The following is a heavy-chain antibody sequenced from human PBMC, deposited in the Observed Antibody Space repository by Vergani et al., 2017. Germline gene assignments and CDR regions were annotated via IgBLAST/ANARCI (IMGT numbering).Heavy chain of an antibody. CDR3: ARDCSSTSCLGSYYYGMDV. CDR2: ISAYNGNT. J-gene: IGHJ6*02. Sequence: QVQLVQSGAEVKKPGASVKVSCKASGYTFTSYGISWVHQAPGQGLEWMGWISAYNGNTNYAQKLQSRVTMTTDTSTSTAYMELRSLRSDDTAVYYCARDCSSTSCLGSYYYGMDVWGQGTTVTVSS. V-gene: IGHV1-18*01. CDR1: GYTFTSYG. D-gene: IGHD2-2*01.